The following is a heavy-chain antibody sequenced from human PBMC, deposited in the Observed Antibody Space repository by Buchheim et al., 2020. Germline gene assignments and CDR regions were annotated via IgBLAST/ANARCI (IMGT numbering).Heavy chain of an antibody. J-gene: IGHJ4*02. V-gene: IGHV3-23*01. CDR3: SKDVPASGWGLY. CDR2: ITASGT. D-gene: IGHD3-16*01. CDR1: EFFFSTYA. Sequence: EVQLLESGGGLVQPGGSLRLSCAASEFFFSTYALSWVRQAPGKGLEWVSSITASGTFYAASVKGRVTISRDNSQNTLYLQIDSLRAEDTAIYYCSKDVPASGWGLYWGQGTL.